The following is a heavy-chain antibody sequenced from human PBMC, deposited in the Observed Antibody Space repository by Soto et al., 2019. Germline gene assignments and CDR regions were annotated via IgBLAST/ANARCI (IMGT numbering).Heavy chain of an antibody. CDR2: ISGSGGST. D-gene: IGHD1-26*01. J-gene: IGHJ4*02. V-gene: IGHV3-23*01. CDR3: AKGLPIVGATRGFFDY. CDR1: GFTFSSYA. Sequence: EVQLLESGGGLVQPGGSLRLSCAASGFTFSSYAMSWVRQAPGKGLEWVSAISGSGGSTYYADSVKGRFTISRDNSKNTLYLQMNSLRAEDTAVYYCAKGLPIVGATRGFFDYWGQGTLVTVSS.